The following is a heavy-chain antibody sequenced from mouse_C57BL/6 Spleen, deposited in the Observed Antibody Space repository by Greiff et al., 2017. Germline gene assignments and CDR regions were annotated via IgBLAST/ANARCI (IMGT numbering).Heavy chain of an antibody. Sequence: QVQLQQPGAELVRPGSSVKLSCKASGYTFTSYWMDWVKQRPGQGLEWIGNIYPSDSETHYNQKFKDKATLTVDKSSSTAYMQLSSLTSEDSAVYFCARGGTVVEGWFAYWGQGTLVTVSA. J-gene: IGHJ3*01. V-gene: IGHV1-61*01. CDR2: IYPSDSET. CDR3: ARGGTVVEGWFAY. D-gene: IGHD1-1*01. CDR1: GYTFTSYW.